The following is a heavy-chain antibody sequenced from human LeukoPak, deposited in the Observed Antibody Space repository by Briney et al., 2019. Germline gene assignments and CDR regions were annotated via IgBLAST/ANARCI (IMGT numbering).Heavy chain of an antibody. Sequence: GSSLRLSCAASGYTFDDYSMHGVRQAPGRGLEWVSGISWNSGSIGYADAVKGRFTISRDNAKNSLYLQMNSVRAEDMALYHCAKDGAQELLGMFDYWGQGTLVTVSS. CDR3: AKDGAQELLGMFDY. V-gene: IGHV3-9*03. D-gene: IGHD1-26*01. J-gene: IGHJ4*02. CDR2: ISWNSGSI. CDR1: GYTFDDYS.